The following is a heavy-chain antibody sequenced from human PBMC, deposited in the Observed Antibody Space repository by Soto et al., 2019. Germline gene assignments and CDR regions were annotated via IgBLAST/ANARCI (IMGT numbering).Heavy chain of an antibody. J-gene: IGHJ5*02. D-gene: IGHD6-19*01. CDR2: ISSSSTI. CDR1: GFTFSSYS. CDR3: ARGTQGLDYNWFDP. V-gene: IGHV3-48*02. Sequence: GGPLRLSCAASGFTFSSYSMNWVRQAPGKGLEWVSYISSSSTIYYADSVKGRFTISRDNAKNSLYLQMNSLRDEDTAVYYCARGTQGLDYNWFDPWGQGTPVTVSS.